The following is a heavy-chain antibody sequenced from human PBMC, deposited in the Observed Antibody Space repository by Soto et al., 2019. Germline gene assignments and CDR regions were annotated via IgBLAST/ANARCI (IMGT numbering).Heavy chain of an antibody. J-gene: IGHJ4*02. CDR1: GGSVRSGAYY. CDR2: IYYSGST. Sequence: SETLSLTCTVSGGSVRSGAYYWSWIRQHPGKGLEWIGFIYYSGSTYYNPSLKSRVTFSVDTSKNQFSLKLSSVTAADTAVYYCARDSSGYYFDYWGQGTLVTVSS. D-gene: IGHD6-19*01. CDR3: ARDSSGYYFDY. V-gene: IGHV4-31*03.